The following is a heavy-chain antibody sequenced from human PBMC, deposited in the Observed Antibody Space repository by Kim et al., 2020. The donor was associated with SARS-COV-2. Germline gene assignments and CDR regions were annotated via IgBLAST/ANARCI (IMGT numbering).Heavy chain of an antibody. V-gene: IGHV4-38-2*02. CDR3: AGSHDYGDYNYFDY. Sequence: SETLSLTCTVSGYSISSGYYWGWIRQPPGKGLEWIGSIYHSGSTYYNPSLKSRVTISVDTSKNQFSLKLSSVTAADTAVYYCAGSHDYGDYNYFDYWGQG. CDR1: GYSISSGYY. D-gene: IGHD4-17*01. J-gene: IGHJ4*02. CDR2: IYHSGST.